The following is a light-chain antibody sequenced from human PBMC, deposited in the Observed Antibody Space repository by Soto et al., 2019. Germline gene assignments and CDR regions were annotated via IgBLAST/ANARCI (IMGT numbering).Light chain of an antibody. CDR3: HVWDSLTDDWV. CDR1: NIGGKS. Sequence: SYELTQAPSVSVAPGETARITCRGNNIGGKSVHWYQHKPGQAPVLVIYFDTDRPSGIPERLSGSNSGNTATLTISRVEAGDEADYYCHVWDSLTDDWVFGGGTKVTVL. CDR2: FDT. V-gene: IGLV3-21*01. J-gene: IGLJ3*02.